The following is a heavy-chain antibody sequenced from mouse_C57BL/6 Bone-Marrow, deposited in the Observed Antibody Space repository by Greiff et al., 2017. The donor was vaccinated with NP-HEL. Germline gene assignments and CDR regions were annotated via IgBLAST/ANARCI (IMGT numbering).Heavy chain of an antibody. CDR1: GFSFTSYG. V-gene: IGHV2-3*01. CDR2: IWGDGSM. J-gene: IGHJ2*01. CDR3: AKMTTRNYFDY. Sequence: QVQLKESGPGLVAPSQSLSITCTVSGFSFTSYGVSWVRQPPGKGLEWLGVIWGDGSMNSHSAFITRLSISKNNSKSQSFLKLNNLQTDDTATYYCAKMTTRNYFDYWGQGTTLTVSS. D-gene: IGHD2-4*01.